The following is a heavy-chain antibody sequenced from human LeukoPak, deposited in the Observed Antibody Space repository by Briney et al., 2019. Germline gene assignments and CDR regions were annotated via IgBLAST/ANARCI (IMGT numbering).Heavy chain of an antibody. Sequence: SETLSLTCTVSGGSISSGGYYWSWIRQHPGMGLEWIGYIYYSGSTYYNPSLKSRVTITVDTSKNQFSLKLSSVTAADTAVYYCARGDRIAARPNWFDPWGQGTLVTVSS. D-gene: IGHD6-6*01. J-gene: IGHJ5*02. V-gene: IGHV4-31*03. CDR3: ARGDRIAARPNWFDP. CDR1: GGSISSGGYY. CDR2: IYYSGST.